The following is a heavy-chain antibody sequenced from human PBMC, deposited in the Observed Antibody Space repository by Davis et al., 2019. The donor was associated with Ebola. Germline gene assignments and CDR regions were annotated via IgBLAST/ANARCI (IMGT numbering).Heavy chain of an antibody. Sequence: GGSLRPSCAAPGFTFSDYYMSWIRQAPGKGLEWVSAISGSGGSTYYADSLKGRFTISRDNSKNTLYLQLNSLRVEDTAVYYCAKDMIEEGLSSPHPDFQHWGQGTLVTVSS. J-gene: IGHJ1*01. CDR2: ISGSGGST. CDR3: AKDMIEEGLSSPHPDFQH. V-gene: IGHV3-23*01. D-gene: IGHD3-22*01. CDR1: GFTFSDYY.